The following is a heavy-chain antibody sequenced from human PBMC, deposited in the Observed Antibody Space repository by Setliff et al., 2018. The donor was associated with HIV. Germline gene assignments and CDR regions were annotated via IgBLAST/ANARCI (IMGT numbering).Heavy chain of an antibody. CDR3: ARDGYSYGFFDY. Sequence: GGSLRLSCAASGFTFSSYSMNWVRQAPGKGLEWVSYIKQDGSEKYCVDSVKGRFTISRDNAKNSLYLQMNSLRAEDTAVYYCARDGYSYGFFDYWGQGTLVTVSS. D-gene: IGHD5-18*01. CDR1: GFTFSSYS. CDR2: IKQDGSEK. J-gene: IGHJ4*02. V-gene: IGHV3-7*01.